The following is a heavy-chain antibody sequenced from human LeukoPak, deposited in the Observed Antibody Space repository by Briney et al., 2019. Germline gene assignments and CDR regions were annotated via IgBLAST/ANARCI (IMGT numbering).Heavy chain of an antibody. CDR2: IYPGDSDT. J-gene: IGHJ5*02. V-gene: IGHV5-51*01. Sequence: GESLKISGKRSGYSSTSMWIAWARQMPGKGLEWMGIIYPGDSDTRYSPSFQGQVTISADKSISTAYLQWSSLKASDTAMYYCARGHHGSGYGDPWGQGTLVTVSS. CDR3: ARGHHGSGYGDP. D-gene: IGHD3-10*01. CDR1: GYSSTSMW.